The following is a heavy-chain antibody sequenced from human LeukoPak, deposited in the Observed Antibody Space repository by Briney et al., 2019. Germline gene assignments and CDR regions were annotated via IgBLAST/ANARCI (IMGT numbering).Heavy chain of an antibody. Sequence: GGSQRLSCAASGFTFSNYWIFWVRQAPGKGLVWVSRVNSDGDSTTYADSVKGRFTISRDNAQNTLYLEMNSLRAEDTAVYYCARGGFQHALDIWGQGTMVTVSS. V-gene: IGHV3-74*01. CDR2: VNSDGDST. CDR3: ARGGFQHALDI. CDR1: GFTFSNYW. J-gene: IGHJ3*02. D-gene: IGHD5-12*01.